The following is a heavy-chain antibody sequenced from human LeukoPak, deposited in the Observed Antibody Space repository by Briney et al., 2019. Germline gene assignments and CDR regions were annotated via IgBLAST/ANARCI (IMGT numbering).Heavy chain of an antibody. CDR2: ISGSGGLA. Sequence: GGSLRLSCAASGFTFDTSALSWVRQAPGRGLEWVSSISGSGGLAYHADSVKGRFTISRDNAKNSLYLQMNSLRAEDTAVYYCARAYDIPDAFDIWGQGTMVTVSS. CDR3: ARAYDIPDAFDI. D-gene: IGHD3-9*01. J-gene: IGHJ3*02. V-gene: IGHV3-23*01. CDR1: GFTFDTSA.